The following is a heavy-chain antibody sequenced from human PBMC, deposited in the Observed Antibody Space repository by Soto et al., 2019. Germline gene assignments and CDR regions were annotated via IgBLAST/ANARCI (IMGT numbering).Heavy chain of an antibody. D-gene: IGHD6-13*01. CDR1: GYTFTSYG. CDR3: ARISSSWNLGRFDP. CDR2: ISAYNGNT. Sequence: ASVKVSCKASGYTFTSYGISWVRQAPGQGLEWMGWISAYNGNTNYAQKLQGRVTMTTDTSTSTAYMELRGLRSDDTAVYYCARISSSWNLGRFDPWGQGTLVTVSS. V-gene: IGHV1-18*04. J-gene: IGHJ5*02.